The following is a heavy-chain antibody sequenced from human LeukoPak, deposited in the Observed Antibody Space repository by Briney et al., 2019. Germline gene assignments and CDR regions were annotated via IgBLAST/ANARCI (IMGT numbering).Heavy chain of an antibody. CDR1: GFPFSDYS. CDR3: ARDHNYAFDN. Sequence: GGSLKLSCAASGFPFSDYSMNWVRQAPGKGLEWISYIGISSGNTKYADSVRGRFTISADNAKNSLYLQMNSLRVEDTAVYYCARDHNYAFDNWGQGTLVSVSS. D-gene: IGHD1-1*01. J-gene: IGHJ4*02. CDR2: IGISSGNT. V-gene: IGHV3-48*04.